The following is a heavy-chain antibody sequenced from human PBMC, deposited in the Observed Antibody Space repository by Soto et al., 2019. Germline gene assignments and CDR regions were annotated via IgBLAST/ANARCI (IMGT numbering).Heavy chain of an antibody. D-gene: IGHD3-10*01. J-gene: IGHJ6*02. CDR2: ISSSGGST. CDR3: AKVGYRSGSRYYGMDV. CDR1: GSTFGGLA. V-gene: IGHV3-23*01. Sequence: EGQLLESGGGLAQPGRSLEPPVEAPGSTFGGLALTWVAQAQGGGLEWVATISSSGGSTYYADSVKGRFTISRDNSKNTLYVQMNSLRDEDTAVYYCAKVGYRSGSRYYGMDVWGQGTTVTVSS.